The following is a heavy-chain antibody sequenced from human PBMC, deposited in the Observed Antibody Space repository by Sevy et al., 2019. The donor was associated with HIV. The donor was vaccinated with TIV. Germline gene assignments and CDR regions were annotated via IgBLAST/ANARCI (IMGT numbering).Heavy chain of an antibody. CDR3: ARHRAHHAYADP. Sequence: SETLSLTCSVSGGSISNGDYYWAWIRLPPGKGLEWIGSIYYNGDTYYHPSLKSRVTVSVDMSKNQFSLRLSSVTAADTAIYYCARHRAHHAYADPWGQGTLVTVSS. D-gene: IGHD2-2*01. CDR2: IYYNGDT. V-gene: IGHV4-39*01. J-gene: IGHJ5*02. CDR1: GGSISNGDYY.